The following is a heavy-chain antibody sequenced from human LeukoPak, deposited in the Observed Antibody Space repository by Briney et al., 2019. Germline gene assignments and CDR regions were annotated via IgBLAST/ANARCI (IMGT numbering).Heavy chain of an antibody. J-gene: IGHJ4*02. CDR2: ISGSGGST. CDR3: AKYRKRGYSGYGFDY. V-gene: IGHV3-23*01. Sequence: GGSLRLSCAAPGFTFSSYAMSWVRQAPGKGLEWVSAISGSGGSTYYADSVKGRFTISRDNSKNTLYLQMNRLRAEDTAVYYCAKYRKRGYSGYGFDYWGQGTLVTVSS. CDR1: GFTFSSYA. D-gene: IGHD5-12*01.